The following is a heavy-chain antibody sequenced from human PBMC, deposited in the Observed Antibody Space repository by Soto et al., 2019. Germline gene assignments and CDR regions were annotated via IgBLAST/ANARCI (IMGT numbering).Heavy chain of an antibody. V-gene: IGHV3-33*01. CDR1: GFTFSSYG. J-gene: IGHJ5*02. CDR2: IWYDGSNK. D-gene: IGHD3-10*01. Sequence: QVQLVESGGGVVQPGRSLRLSCAASGFTFSSYGMHWVRQAPGKGLEWVAVIWYDGSNKYYADSVKGRFTISRDNSKNTLYLQMNSLRAEDTAVYYCARDSELVRGVQPNNWFDPWGHGTLVTVSS. CDR3: ARDSELVRGVQPNNWFDP.